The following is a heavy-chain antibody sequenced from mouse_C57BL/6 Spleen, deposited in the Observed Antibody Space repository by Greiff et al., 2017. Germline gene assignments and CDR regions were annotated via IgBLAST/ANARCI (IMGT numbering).Heavy chain of an antibody. CDR2: INPNNGGT. CDR1: GYTFTDYY. V-gene: IGHV1-26*01. J-gene: IGHJ3*01. Sequence: EVQLQQSGPELVKPGASVKISCKASGYTFTDYYMNWVKQSHGKSLEWIGDINPNNGGTSYNQKFKGKATLTVDKSSSTAYMELRSLTSEDSAVYYCARSHGYYGAWFAYWGQGTLVTVSA. CDR3: ARSHGYYGAWFAY. D-gene: IGHD2-3*01.